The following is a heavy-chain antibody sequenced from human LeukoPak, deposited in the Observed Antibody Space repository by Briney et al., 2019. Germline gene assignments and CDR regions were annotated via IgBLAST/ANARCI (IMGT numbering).Heavy chain of an antibody. D-gene: IGHD6-19*01. CDR2: IRSDGGKK. CDR1: GFIFSDFG. Sequence: GGSLRLSCAASGFIFSDFGMHWVRQAPGKGLEWVAFIRSDGGKKYYADSVKGRFSISRDDSNRTLYLQMTSPRPEDTAFYFCARYSSGWPFDTWGQGTLVTVSS. J-gene: IGHJ4*02. CDR3: ARYSSGWPFDT. V-gene: IGHV3-30*02.